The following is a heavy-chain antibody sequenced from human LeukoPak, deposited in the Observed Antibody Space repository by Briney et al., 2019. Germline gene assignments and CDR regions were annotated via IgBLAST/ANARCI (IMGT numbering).Heavy chain of an antibody. Sequence: TGGSLKLSCAASGFTFSGSAVHWVRQASGKGLEWVGRIRSKANSYATAYAASVKGRFTISRDDSKNTAYLQMNSQKNEDTAVYYCTRHALRYFDYWGQGTLVTVSS. CDR3: TRHALRYFDY. V-gene: IGHV3-73*01. CDR2: IRSKANSYAT. J-gene: IGHJ4*02. CDR1: GFTFSGSA. D-gene: IGHD3-9*01.